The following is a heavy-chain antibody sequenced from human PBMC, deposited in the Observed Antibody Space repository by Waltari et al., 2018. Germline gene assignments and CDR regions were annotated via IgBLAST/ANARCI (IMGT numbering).Heavy chain of an antibody. CDR3: ATYSSSPFSRLDG. CDR2: IYSTGGST. Sequence: VQLVETGGGLVQPGGSLTLSCVASGLTFSNCDFQWVRQAPGKGLEWISLIYSTGGSTYYADSVKGRFTISRDNSKNTLSLQMNSLRPEDTAVYFCATYSSSPFSRLDGWGPGVLVTVS. CDR1: GLTFSNCD. J-gene: IGHJ4*02. D-gene: IGHD6-6*01. V-gene: IGHV3-NL1*01.